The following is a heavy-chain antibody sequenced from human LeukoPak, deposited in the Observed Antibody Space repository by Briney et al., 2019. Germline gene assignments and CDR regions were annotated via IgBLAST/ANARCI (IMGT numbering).Heavy chain of an antibody. CDR3: AGGDRNGWYFYY. V-gene: IGHV3-20*04. Sequence: GGSLRLSCAASGFTFSSYAMIWVRQAPGKGLEWVSGISWNAGSTGYADSVKGRFTISRDNAENSLFLQMNSLRVEDTALYYCAGGDRNGWYFYYWGQGILVTVSS. CDR1: GFTFSSYA. J-gene: IGHJ4*02. CDR2: ISWNAGST. D-gene: IGHD6-19*01.